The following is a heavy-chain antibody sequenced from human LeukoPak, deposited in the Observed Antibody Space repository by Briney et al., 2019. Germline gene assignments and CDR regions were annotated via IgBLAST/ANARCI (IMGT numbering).Heavy chain of an antibody. CDR1: GYTFTGYY. Sequence: SVKVSCKASGYTFTGYYMHWVRQAPGQGLEWMGWINPNSGGTNYAQKFQGWVTMTRDTSISTAYMELSRLRSDDTAVYYCARVGTANDILTGYSQGYGMDVWGQGTTVTVSS. J-gene: IGHJ6*02. D-gene: IGHD3-9*01. CDR3: ARVGTANDILTGYSQGYGMDV. CDR2: INPNSGGT. V-gene: IGHV1-2*04.